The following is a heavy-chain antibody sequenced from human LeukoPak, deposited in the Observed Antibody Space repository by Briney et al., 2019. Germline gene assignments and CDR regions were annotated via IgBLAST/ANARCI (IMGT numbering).Heavy chain of an antibody. CDR1: GYTFSSYG. J-gene: IGHJ4*02. V-gene: IGHV1-18*01. D-gene: IGHD5-18*01. CDR3: ARAVRGYSYAYLPY. CDR2: ISAYDGNT. Sequence: ASMKVSCKASGYTFSSYGISWVRQAPGQGLEGMGWISAYDGNTDYAQDLQGRVTITTEKSTSTAYMELRSLRSDDTAVYYCARAVRGYSYAYLPYWGQGTLVTVSS.